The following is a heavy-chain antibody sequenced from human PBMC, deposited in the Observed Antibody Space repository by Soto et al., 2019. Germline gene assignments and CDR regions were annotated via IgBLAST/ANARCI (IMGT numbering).Heavy chain of an antibody. CDR1: WYTFTSYY. CDR2: INPSGGST. D-gene: IGHD3-22*01. J-gene: IGHJ4*02. V-gene: IGHV1-46*01. Sequence: SVKVSCKASWYTFTSYYMHWVRQAPGQGLEWMGIINPSGGSTSYAQKFQGRVTMTRDTSTSTVYMELSSLRSEDTAVYYCARVGYYDSSGYWYYFDYWGQGTLVTVSS. CDR3: ARVGYYDSSGYWYYFDY.